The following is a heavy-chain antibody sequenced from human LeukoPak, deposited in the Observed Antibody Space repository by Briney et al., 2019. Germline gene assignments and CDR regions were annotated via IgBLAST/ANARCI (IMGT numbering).Heavy chain of an antibody. Sequence: GASVKVSCKASGYTFTGYYMHWVRQAPGQGLEWMGWINPNSGGTNYAQKFQGRVTMTRDTSISTAYMELSRLRSDDTAVYYCARGDLVMSGYYYYYSMDVWGKGTTVIISS. CDR1: GYTFTGYY. CDR3: ARGDLVMSGYYYYYSMDV. CDR2: INPNSGGT. D-gene: IGHD2-21*01. J-gene: IGHJ6*03. V-gene: IGHV1-2*02.